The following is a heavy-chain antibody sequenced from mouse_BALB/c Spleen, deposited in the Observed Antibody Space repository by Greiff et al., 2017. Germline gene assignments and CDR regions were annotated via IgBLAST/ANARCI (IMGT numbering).Heavy chain of an antibody. J-gene: IGHJ1*01. V-gene: IGHV3-8*02. CDR2: ISYSGST. Sequence: EVNVVESGPSLVKPSQTLSLTCSVTGDSITSGYWNWIRKFPGNKLEYMGYISYSGSTYYNPSLKSRISITRDTSKNQYYLQLNSVTTEDTATYYCARSQLVYWYFDVWGAGTTVTVSS. CDR3: ARSQLVYWYFDV. D-gene: IGHD4-1*02. CDR1: GDSITSGY.